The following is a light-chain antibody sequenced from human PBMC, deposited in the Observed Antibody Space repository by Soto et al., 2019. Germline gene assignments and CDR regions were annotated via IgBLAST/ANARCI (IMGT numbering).Light chain of an antibody. Sequence: IVLTQSPGTLSLSPGERATLSCRASQTISNTFLAWYQQKPGQAPRLLIYGASSRATDIPDRFSGSGSGTDFTLTIGRLEPEDFAVYYCQQFGVSPTFGGGTNVDIK. CDR3: QQFGVSPT. CDR1: QTISNTF. V-gene: IGKV3-20*01. J-gene: IGKJ4*01. CDR2: GAS.